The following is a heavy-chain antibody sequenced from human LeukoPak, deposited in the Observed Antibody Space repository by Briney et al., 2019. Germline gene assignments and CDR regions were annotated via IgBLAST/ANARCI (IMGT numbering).Heavy chain of an antibody. D-gene: IGHD6-19*01. J-gene: IGHJ4*02. CDR2: ISYDGSNK. V-gene: IGHV3-30*04. Sequence: GRSLRLSCAASGFTFSSYAMHWVRQAPGKGLEGVAVISYDGSNKYYADSVKGRFTISRDNSKNTLYLQMNSLRPEDTAVSYCARDAEYSSGWFAFDYWGQGTLVTVSS. CDR1: GFTFSSYA. CDR3: ARDAEYSSGWFAFDY.